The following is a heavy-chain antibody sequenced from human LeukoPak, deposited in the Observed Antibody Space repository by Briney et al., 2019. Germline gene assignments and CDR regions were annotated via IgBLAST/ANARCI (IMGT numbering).Heavy chain of an antibody. CDR3: ARVSRFYCSSTSCYGSDWFDP. V-gene: IGHV1-2*06. CDR2: INPNSGGK. Sequence: ASVKVSCKASGYTFTGYYMHWVRQAPGQGLEWMGRINPNSGGKNYAQKFQGRVTMTRDTSISTAYMELSRLRSDDTAVYYCARVSRFYCSSTSCYGSDWFDPWGQGTLVTVSS. J-gene: IGHJ5*02. CDR1: GYTFTGYY. D-gene: IGHD2-2*01.